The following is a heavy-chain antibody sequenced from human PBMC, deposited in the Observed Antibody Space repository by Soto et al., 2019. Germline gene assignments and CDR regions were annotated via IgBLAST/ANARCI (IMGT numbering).Heavy chain of an antibody. J-gene: IGHJ6*02. D-gene: IGHD4-17*01. CDR3: AKDRYGDYGYYYYYGMDV. CDR2: ISYDGSNK. V-gene: IGHV3-30*18. Sequence: PGGSLRLSCAASGFTFSSYGMHWVRQAPGKGLEWVAVISYDGSNKYYADSVKGRFTISRDNSKNTLYLQMNSLRAEDTAVYYCAKDRYGDYGYYYYYGMDVWGQGTTVTVSS. CDR1: GFTFSSYG.